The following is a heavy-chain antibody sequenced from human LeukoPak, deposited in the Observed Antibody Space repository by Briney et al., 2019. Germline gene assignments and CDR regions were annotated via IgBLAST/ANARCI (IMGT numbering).Heavy chain of an antibody. J-gene: IGHJ5*02. CDR2: IYYSGST. V-gene: IGHV4-61*01. D-gene: IGHD6-13*01. Sequence: SETLSLTCTVSGDSISKDFYCWAWIRQPPGKGLEWIGYIYYSGSTNYNPSLKSRVTISVDTSKNQFSLKLSSVTAADTAVYYCARLAAAAGTFWFDPWGQGTLVTVSS. CDR3: ARLAAAAGTFWFDP. CDR1: GDSISKDFYC.